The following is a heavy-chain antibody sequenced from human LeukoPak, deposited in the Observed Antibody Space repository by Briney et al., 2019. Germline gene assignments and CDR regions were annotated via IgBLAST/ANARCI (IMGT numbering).Heavy chain of an antibody. CDR2: INHSGST. D-gene: IGHD3-22*01. V-gene: IGHV4-34*01. Sequence: PSETLSLTCAVYGGSFSGYYWSWIRQPPGKGLEWIGKINHSGSTNYNPSLKSRVTISVDTSKNQFSLKLSSVTAADTAVYYCARGHLSHDSSGYLDYWGQGTLVTVSS. J-gene: IGHJ4*02. CDR3: ARGHLSHDSSGYLDY. CDR1: GGSFSGYY.